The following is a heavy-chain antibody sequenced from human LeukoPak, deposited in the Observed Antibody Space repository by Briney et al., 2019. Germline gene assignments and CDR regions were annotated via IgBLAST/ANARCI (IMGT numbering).Heavy chain of an antibody. J-gene: IGHJ4*02. Sequence: SETLSLTCTVSGGSISSSSYYWGWIRQPPGKGLEWIGSIYYSGSTYYNPSLKSRVTISVDTSKNQFSLKLSSVTAADTAVYYCAAEGITMVRGVYYFDYWGQGTLVTVSS. V-gene: IGHV4-39*07. CDR2: IYYSGST. D-gene: IGHD3-10*01. CDR1: GGSISSSSYY. CDR3: AAEGITMVRGVYYFDY.